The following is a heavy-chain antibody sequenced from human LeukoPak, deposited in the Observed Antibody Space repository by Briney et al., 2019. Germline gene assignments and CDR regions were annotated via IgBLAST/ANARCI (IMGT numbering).Heavy chain of an antibody. CDR1: GGSISTSSYY. CDR3: ARNPTYYDYVWGSYRPGSFDC. J-gene: IGHJ4*02. V-gene: IGHV4-61*02. Sequence: PSETLSLTCTVSGGSISTSSYYWSWIRQPAGEGLEWIGRIYTSGSTNYNPSLKSRVTMSVDTSKNQFSLKLSSVTAADTAVHYCARNPTYYDYVWGSYRPGSFDCWGQGTLVTVSS. CDR2: IYTSGST. D-gene: IGHD3-16*02.